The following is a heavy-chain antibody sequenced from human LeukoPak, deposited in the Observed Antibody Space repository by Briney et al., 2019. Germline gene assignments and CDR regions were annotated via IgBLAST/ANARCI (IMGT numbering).Heavy chain of an antibody. Sequence: PGGSLRLSCAASGFTFSSSGMNWVRQAPGKGLEWVAFIRYDGSDKYYADSVKGRFTISRDNSKNTLYLQMNSLRHEDTAVYYCAKVSPPGIVSEHYYYMDVWGKGTTITVSS. D-gene: IGHD1-26*01. J-gene: IGHJ6*03. CDR2: IRYDGSDK. CDR1: GFTFSSSG. V-gene: IGHV3-30*02. CDR3: AKVSPPGIVSEHYYYMDV.